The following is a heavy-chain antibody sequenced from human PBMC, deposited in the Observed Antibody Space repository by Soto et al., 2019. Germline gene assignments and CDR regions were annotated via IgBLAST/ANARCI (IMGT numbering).Heavy chain of an antibody. CDR1: GGTFSSYA. D-gene: IGHD3-3*01. Sequence: ASLKVSCKASGGTFSSYAISWVRQAPGQGLEWMGGIIPIFGTANYAQKFQGRVTITADESTSTAYMELSSLRSEDTAVYYCARDTYYDFWSGSNWFDPWGQGTLVTVSS. CDR3: ARDTYYDFWSGSNWFDP. V-gene: IGHV1-69*13. CDR2: IIPIFGTA. J-gene: IGHJ5*02.